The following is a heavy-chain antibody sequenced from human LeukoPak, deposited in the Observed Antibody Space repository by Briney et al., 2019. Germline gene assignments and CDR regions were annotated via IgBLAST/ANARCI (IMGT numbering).Heavy chain of an antibody. D-gene: IGHD5-18*01. CDR3: ARLGYSYGYFDY. CDR2: INHSGST. CDR1: GGSISSYY. J-gene: IGHJ4*02. Sequence: SETLSLTCTVSGGSISSYYWSWIRQPPGKGLEWIGEINHSGSTNYNPSLKSRVTISVDTSKNQFSLKLSSVTAADTAVYYCARLGYSYGYFDYWGQGTLVTVSS. V-gene: IGHV4-34*01.